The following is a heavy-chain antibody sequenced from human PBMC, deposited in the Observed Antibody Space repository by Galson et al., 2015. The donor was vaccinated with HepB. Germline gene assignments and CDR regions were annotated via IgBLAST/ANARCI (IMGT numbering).Heavy chain of an antibody. J-gene: IGHJ2*01. CDR1: GFTFSSYG. V-gene: IGHV3-33*08. CDR3: ARDRVLRSLGYWHFDL. CDR2: IWYDGSNK. Sequence: SLRLSCAASGFTFSSYGMHWVRQAPGKGPEWVAVIWYDGSNKYYADSVKGRFTISRDNFKKMVYLQMNSLRAEDTAVYYCARDRVLRSLGYWHFDLWGRGARVTVSS. D-gene: IGHD4-17*01.